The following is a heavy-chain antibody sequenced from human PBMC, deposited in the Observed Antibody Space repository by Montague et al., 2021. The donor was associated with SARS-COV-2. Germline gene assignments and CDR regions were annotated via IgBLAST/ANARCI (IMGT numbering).Heavy chain of an antibody. J-gene: IGHJ4*02. CDR2: LFYSVSS. Sequence: SETLSLTCTVSGGSISSSNYYWGWIRQPPGKGLEWFGSLFYSVSSXYNPSLKSRVTISVDTSKNQFSLRLSSVTAADTAVYYCVAEWLAIYYFDFWGQGTLVTVSS. CDR1: GGSISSSNYY. D-gene: IGHD6-19*01. V-gene: IGHV4-39*01. CDR3: VAEWLAIYYFDF.